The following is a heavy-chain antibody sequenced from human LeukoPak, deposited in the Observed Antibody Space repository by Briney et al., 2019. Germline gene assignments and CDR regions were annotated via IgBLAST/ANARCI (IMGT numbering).Heavy chain of an antibody. CDR3: ARAQTLFWEFDGFDI. V-gene: IGHV3-48*02. D-gene: IGHD3-3*01. CDR1: GFTFSSYW. Sequence: GGSLRLSCAASGFTFSSYWMHWVRQAPGKGLEWIATVTSTNKIHYADSVKGRLTISRDNAENSVYLQMNSLRDEDTAVYSCARAQTLFWEFDGFDIWGRGTKVTVSS. J-gene: IGHJ3*02. CDR2: VTSTNKI.